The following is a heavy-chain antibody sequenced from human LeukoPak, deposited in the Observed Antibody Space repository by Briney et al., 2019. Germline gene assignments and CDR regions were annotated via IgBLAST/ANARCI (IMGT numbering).Heavy chain of an antibody. D-gene: IGHD1-26*01. Sequence: GPVKVSFKASGYTFTNNYMHWVRKAPGQGLEWMGKINPSGGSTSHAQKFQGRVTMTRDTSTSTVYMELSSLRSEDTAVYYCARDPKGSGSHFYFDYWGQGTLVTVSS. CDR1: GYTFTNNY. V-gene: IGHV1-46*01. CDR3: ARDPKGSGSHFYFDY. J-gene: IGHJ4*02. CDR2: INPSGGST.